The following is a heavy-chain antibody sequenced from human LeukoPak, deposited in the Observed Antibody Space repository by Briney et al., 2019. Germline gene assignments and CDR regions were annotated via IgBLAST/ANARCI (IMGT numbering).Heavy chain of an antibody. CDR1: GYTFTDYY. V-gene: IGHV1-2*02. J-gene: IGHJ4*02. D-gene: IGHD2-2*01. CDR3: ARANFLYCSSSTCPFDY. Sequence: ASVKVSCKASGYTFTDYYMHWVRQAPGQAFEWMGWINPNDGDTNYAQKFQGGVTMTRDTSISTAHMEVSRLRSDDTAVYYCARANFLYCSSSTCPFDYWGQGTLVTVSS. CDR2: INPNDGDT.